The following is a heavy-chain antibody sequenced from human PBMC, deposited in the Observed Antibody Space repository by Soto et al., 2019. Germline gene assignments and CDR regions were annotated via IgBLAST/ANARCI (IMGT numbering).Heavy chain of an antibody. CDR1: GFTFSRNG. Sequence: QVQVVKSGGGVVQPGRSLRLSCAASGFTFSRNGMHWVRQAPGKGLEWVARISYDGTNKYYADSVKGRFTISRDNSQKTLYLQINSLRTEDTAVYYCAREDDGRLGIDYWGQGTLVTVSS. CDR3: AREDDGRLGIDY. V-gene: IGHV3-30*03. CDR2: ISYDGTNK. D-gene: IGHD2-8*01. J-gene: IGHJ4*02.